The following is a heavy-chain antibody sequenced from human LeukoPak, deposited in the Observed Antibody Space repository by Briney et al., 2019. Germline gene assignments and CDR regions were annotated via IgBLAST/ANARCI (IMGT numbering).Heavy chain of an antibody. D-gene: IGHD3-22*01. CDR1: GYTFTSYG. J-gene: IGHJ5*02. CDR2: ISAYNGNT. Sequence: ASVKVSCKASGYTFTSYGISWVRQAPGQGLEWMGWISAYNGNTNYAPKLQGRVTMTTDTSTSTAYMELRSLRSDDTAVYYCAREFYDSSGSFWFDPWGQGTLVTVSS. CDR3: AREFYDSSGSFWFDP. V-gene: IGHV1-18*01.